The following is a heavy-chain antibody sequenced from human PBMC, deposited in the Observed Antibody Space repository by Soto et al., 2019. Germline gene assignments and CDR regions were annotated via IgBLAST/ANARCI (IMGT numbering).Heavy chain of an antibody. J-gene: IGHJ6*02. CDR1: GFTFTTYS. CDR3: ARVHYGSDYYYGMDV. CDR2: ISSAATYT. Sequence: PGGSLRLSCEASGFTFTTYSMNWVRQAPGKGLEWVSSISSAATYTYYADSVKGRFTISRDNAKNSVYLQLNSLRAEDTAVYYCARVHYGSDYYYGMDVWGQGTTVTVSS. D-gene: IGHD3-10*01. V-gene: IGHV3-21*01.